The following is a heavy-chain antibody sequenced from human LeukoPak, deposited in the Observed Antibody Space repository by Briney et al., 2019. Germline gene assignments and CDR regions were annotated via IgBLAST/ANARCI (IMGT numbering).Heavy chain of an antibody. Sequence: GSLRLSCATSGFTFSSYWMSWVRQPPGKGLEWIGEIYHSGSTNYNPSLKSRVTISVDKSKNQFSLKLSSVTAADTAVYYCARAGGSSWYTLDYWGQGTLVTVSS. J-gene: IGHJ4*02. CDR2: IYHSGST. CDR3: ARAGGSSWYTLDY. V-gene: IGHV4-4*02. D-gene: IGHD6-13*01. CDR1: GFTFSSYW.